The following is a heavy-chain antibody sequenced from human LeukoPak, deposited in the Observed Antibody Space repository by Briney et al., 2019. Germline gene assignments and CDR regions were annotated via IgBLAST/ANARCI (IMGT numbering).Heavy chain of an antibody. CDR2: IYHSGST. D-gene: IGHD6-19*01. J-gene: IGHJ4*02. CDR3: ARDGRGYSSGWYYFDY. V-gene: IGHV4-4*02. CDR1: GGSISSSNW. Sequence: SETLSLTCAVSGGSISSSNWWSWVRQPPGKGLEWIGEIYHSGSTNYNPSLKSRVTISVDKSKNPFSLKLSSVTAADTAVYYCARDGRGYSSGWYYFDYWGQGTLVTVSS.